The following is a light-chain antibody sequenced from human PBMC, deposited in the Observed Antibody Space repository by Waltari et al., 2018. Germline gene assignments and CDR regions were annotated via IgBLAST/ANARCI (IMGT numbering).Light chain of an antibody. Sequence: QSALTQPASVSGSPGQSITISCTGTSSDVGGYNYVSWYQQHPGKAPKLMIYDVSQRPSVVSNRFSGSKSGNTASLTISGLQAEDEADYYCSSYTSISTVIFGGGTKLTVL. V-gene: IGLV2-14*03. CDR1: SSDVGGYNY. CDR3: SSYTSISTVI. J-gene: IGLJ2*01. CDR2: DVS.